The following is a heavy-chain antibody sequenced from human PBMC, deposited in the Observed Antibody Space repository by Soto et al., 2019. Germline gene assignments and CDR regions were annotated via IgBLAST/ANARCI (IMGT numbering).Heavy chain of an antibody. CDR3: ARGDSNYPYYYYGMDV. CDR2: ISAYNGNT. J-gene: IGHJ6*02. CDR1: GYTFTSYG. D-gene: IGHD4-4*01. V-gene: IGHV1-18*01. Sequence: GASVKVSCKASGYTFTSYGISWVRQAPGQGLEWMGWISAYNGNTNYAQKLQGRVTMTTDTSTSTAYMELRSLRSDDTAVYYCARGDSNYPYYYYGMDVWGQGTTVTVS.